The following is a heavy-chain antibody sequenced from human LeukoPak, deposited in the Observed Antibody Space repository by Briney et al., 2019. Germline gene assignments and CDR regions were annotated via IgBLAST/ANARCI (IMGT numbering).Heavy chain of an antibody. CDR3: ASILYGYGLDV. V-gene: IGHV1-24*01. J-gene: IGHJ6*04. CDR2: SDPHQT. Sequence: ASVEVSCKVSGYTLINLSMHWVRQAPGKGLEWMGSSDPHQTDYARNFQGRLTMTEDTSADTAYMELSSPRSEDTAVYYCASILYGYGLDVWGKGTTVTVSS. D-gene: IGHD2/OR15-2a*01. CDR1: GYTLINLS.